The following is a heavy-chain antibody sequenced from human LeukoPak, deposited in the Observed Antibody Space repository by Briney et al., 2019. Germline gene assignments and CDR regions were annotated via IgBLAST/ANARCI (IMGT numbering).Heavy chain of an antibody. CDR2: FDPEDGET. CDR3: ATMIAVASPFDY. CDR1: GYTLTELS. Sequence: ASVKVSCKVSGYTLTELSMHWVRQAPGKGLEWMGGFDPEDGETIYAQKFQGRVTMTEDTSTDTAYMELSSLRSEDTAVYYCATMIAVASPFDYWGQGTLVTASS. J-gene: IGHJ4*02. D-gene: IGHD6-19*01. V-gene: IGHV1-24*01.